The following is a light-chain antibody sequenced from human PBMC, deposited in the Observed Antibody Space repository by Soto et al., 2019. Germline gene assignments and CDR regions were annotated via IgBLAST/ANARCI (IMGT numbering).Light chain of an antibody. J-gene: IGKJ1*01. V-gene: IGKV3-15*01. CDR1: QPVSSN. CDR3: QQYNNWRT. CDR2: GAS. Sequence: EIVMTQSPATLSVSPGERATLSCRASQPVSSNLAWYQQKPGQAPRLLIYGASTRATGIPARFSGSESGTEFTLTISSLQSEDFAVYYCQQYNNWRTFGQGTKVDIK.